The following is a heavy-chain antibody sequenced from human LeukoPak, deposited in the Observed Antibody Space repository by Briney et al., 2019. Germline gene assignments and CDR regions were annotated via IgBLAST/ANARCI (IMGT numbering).Heavy chain of an antibody. D-gene: IGHD2-15*01. V-gene: IGHV3-7*02. J-gene: IGHJ4*02. CDR2: IKQDGSEK. CDR3: AAGYGFLIES. CDR1: RFTLSNYY. Sequence: GGSLRLSCAASRFTLSNYYMAWVRQAPGKGLEWVANIKQDGSEKYYGGSVKGRFTISRDNAKNSLYTQLNSLRVEDTAVYFCAAGYGFLIESWGQGTLVTVSS.